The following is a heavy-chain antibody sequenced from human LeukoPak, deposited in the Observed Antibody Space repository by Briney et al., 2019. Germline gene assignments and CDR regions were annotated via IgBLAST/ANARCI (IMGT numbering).Heavy chain of an antibody. V-gene: IGHV4-34*01. J-gene: IGHJ4*02. CDR3: ARGRGRRGYYFDY. CDR1: GGSFSGYY. Sequence: SETLSLTCAVYGGSFSGYYWSWIRQPPGKGLEWIGEINHSGSTNYNPSLKSRVTISVDTSKNQFSLKLSSVTAADTAVYYWARGRGRRGYYFDYWGQGSLVTVSS. D-gene: IGHD1-14*01. CDR2: INHSGST.